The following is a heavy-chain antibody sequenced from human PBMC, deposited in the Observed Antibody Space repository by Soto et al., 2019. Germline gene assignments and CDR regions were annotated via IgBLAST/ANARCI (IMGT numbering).Heavy chain of an antibody. J-gene: IGHJ4*02. V-gene: IGHV4-34*01. Sequence: SETLSLTCAVYGGSFSGYYWSWIRQPPGKGLEWIGEINHSGSTNYNPSLKSRVTISVDTSKNQFSLKLSSVTAADTAVYYCARADFWSGYHYIYWGQGTLVTVSS. D-gene: IGHD3-3*01. CDR3: ARADFWSGYHYIY. CDR2: INHSGST. CDR1: GGSFSGYY.